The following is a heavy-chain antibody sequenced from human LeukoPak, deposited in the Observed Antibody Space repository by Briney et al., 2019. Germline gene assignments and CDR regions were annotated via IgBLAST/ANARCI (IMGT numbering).Heavy chain of an antibody. CDR1: GGSISSGDYY. Sequence: SETLSLTCTVSGGSISSGDYYLSWIRQPPGKGLEWIGYIYYSGSTYYNPSLKSRVTISVDTSKNQFSLKLSSVTAADTAVYYCARVLRFLEWLGFFDYWGQGTLVTVSS. V-gene: IGHV4-30-4*08. CDR2: IYYSGST. J-gene: IGHJ4*02. CDR3: ARVLRFLEWLGFFDY. D-gene: IGHD3-3*01.